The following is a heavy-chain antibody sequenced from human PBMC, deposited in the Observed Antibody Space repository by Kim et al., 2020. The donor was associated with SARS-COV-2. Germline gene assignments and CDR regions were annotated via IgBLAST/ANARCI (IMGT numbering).Heavy chain of an antibody. CDR1: GFTFDKYW. V-gene: IGHV3-7*04. D-gene: IGHD2-15*01. J-gene: IGHJ4*02. CDR3: ARGYCHGGTCYAGGFDY. CDR2: TNQDGSEK. Sequence: GGSLRLSCAASGFTFDKYWMSWVRQAPGKGLEWVANTNQDGSEKYYVDSVKGRFTISRDNAKISMYLQMNNLRAEDTAVYYCARGYCHGGTCYAGGFDYWGQGTLVTVSS.